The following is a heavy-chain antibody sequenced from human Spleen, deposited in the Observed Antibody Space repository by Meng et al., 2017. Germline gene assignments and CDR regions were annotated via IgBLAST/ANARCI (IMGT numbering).Heavy chain of an antibody. CDR3: ARAALCGSGCYYYFDY. CDR1: GYSFTSYF. V-gene: IGHV1-46*01. Sequence: QVQLVQSGAEVMKTGASVKVSCRASGYSFTSYFLHWVRQAPGRGLEWLATINANNGGTAYSQWFQGRATLTRDTSTSTVYMEVTGLKSDDTAMYYCARAALCGSGCYYYFDYWGQGTLVTVSS. D-gene: IGHD2-21*02. CDR2: INANNGGT. J-gene: IGHJ4*02.